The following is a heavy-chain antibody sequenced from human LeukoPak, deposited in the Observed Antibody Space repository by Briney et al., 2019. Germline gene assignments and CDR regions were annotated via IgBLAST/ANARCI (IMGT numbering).Heavy chain of an antibody. CDR2: IWYDGSNK. CDR1: GFTFSSYG. Sequence: GGSLRLSCAASGFTFSSYGMHWVRQAPGKGLEWVAVIWYDGSNKYYADSVKGRFTISRDNSKNTLYLQMNSLRAEDTAVYYCARDQGIWGASDIWGQGTMVTVSS. J-gene: IGHJ3*02. D-gene: IGHD2-15*01. V-gene: IGHV3-33*01. CDR3: ARDQGIWGASDI.